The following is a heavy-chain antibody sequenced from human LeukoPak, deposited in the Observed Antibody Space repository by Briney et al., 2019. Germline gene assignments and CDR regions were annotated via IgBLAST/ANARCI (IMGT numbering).Heavy chain of an antibody. Sequence: PGRSLRLSCAASGLIFSTYTNWVRQAPGKGLEWVAIISSDVGNKLNTDSVKGRFTISRDNSKNTLYLQMNSLRAEDTAVYYCANLGSGSQSSFDYWGQGTLVTVSS. D-gene: IGHD3-10*01. CDR2: ISSDVGNK. CDR3: ANLGSGSQSSFDY. V-gene: IGHV3-30*04. CDR1: GLIFSTYT. J-gene: IGHJ4*02.